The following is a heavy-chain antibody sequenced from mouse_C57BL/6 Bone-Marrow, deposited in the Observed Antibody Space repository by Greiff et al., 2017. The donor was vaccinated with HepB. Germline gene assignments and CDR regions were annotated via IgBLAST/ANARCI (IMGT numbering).Heavy chain of an antibody. Sequence: VKLVESGGGLVQPSQSLSITCTVSGFSLTSYGVHWVRQSPGKGLEWLGVIWSGGSTDYNAAFISRLSISKDNSKSQVFFKMNSLQADDTAIYYCARTRWSWYFDVWGTGTTVTVSS. D-gene: IGHD2-3*01. J-gene: IGHJ1*03. CDR3: ARTRWSWYFDV. CDR2: IWSGGST. CDR1: GFSLTSYG. V-gene: IGHV2-2*01.